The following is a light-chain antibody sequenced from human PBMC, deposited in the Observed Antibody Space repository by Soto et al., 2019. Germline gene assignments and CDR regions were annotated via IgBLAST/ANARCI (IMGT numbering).Light chain of an antibody. CDR1: QSFSSS. CDR2: DAS. Sequence: EIVMTQSPATLSVSPGERATLSCRASQSFSSSLAWYQQKPGQAPRLLIYDASARATGIPARFSGSGSGTEFTLTISSLQSEDFAVYYCQQYNNWPFTFGGGPRWRS. CDR3: QQYNNWPFT. V-gene: IGKV3-15*01. J-gene: IGKJ4*01.